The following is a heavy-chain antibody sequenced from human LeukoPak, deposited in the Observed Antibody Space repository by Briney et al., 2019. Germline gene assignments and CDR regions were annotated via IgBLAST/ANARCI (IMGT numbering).Heavy chain of an antibody. CDR1: GGSISSGDYY. J-gene: IGHJ4*02. Sequence: SQTLSLTCTVSGGSISSGDYYWSWIRQPPGKGLEWIGYIYHSGSTYYNPSLKSRVTISVDRSKNQFSLKLSSVTAADTAVYYCARDVPSGLFDTWGQGSLVTVSS. V-gene: IGHV4-30-2*01. CDR2: IYHSGST. CDR3: ARDVPSGLFDT. D-gene: IGHD3-10*01.